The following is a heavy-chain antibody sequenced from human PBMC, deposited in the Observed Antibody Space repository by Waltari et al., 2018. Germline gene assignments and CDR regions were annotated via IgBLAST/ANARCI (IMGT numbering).Heavy chain of an antibody. V-gene: IGHV1-69*04. Sequence: VQLGQSGAELKKPGSSVKVACKASGGTFRCSAIRWVRQAPGQGLEWMGRIFPSLGIADYAQKFQGRVTITADKSTSTAYRELSSLRCEYTAVYYCARAPELLPGDYWGQGTLVTVSS. CDR1: GGTFRCSA. CDR3: ARAPELLPGDY. D-gene: IGHD1-26*01. CDR2: IFPSLGIA. J-gene: IGHJ4*02.